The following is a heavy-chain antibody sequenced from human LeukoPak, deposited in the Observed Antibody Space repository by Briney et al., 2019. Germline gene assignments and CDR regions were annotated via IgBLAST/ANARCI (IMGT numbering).Heavy chain of an antibody. V-gene: IGHV3-21*01. CDR3: ARGMVGATEGY. D-gene: IGHD1-26*01. Sequence: PGGSLRLSCAASGFTFSSYSMNWVRQPPGKGLEWVSSICSSSSYIYYADSVKGRFTISRDNAKNSLYLQMNSLRAEDTAVYYCARGMVGATEGYWGQGTLVTVSS. CDR1: GFTFSSYS. J-gene: IGHJ4*02. CDR2: ICSSSSYI.